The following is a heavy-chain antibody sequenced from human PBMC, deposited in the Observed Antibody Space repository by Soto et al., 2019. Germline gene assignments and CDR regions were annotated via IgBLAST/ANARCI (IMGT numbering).Heavy chain of an antibody. Sequence: EVQLVESGGGLVQPGGSLRLSCAASGFTFSSYWMSWVRQAPGKGLEWVANIKQDGSEKYYVDSVKGRFTISRDKAKNSLYLQMNSLRAEDTAVYYCAREGGAYCGGDCYSRYYYYYGMDVWGQGTTVTVSS. CDR2: IKQDGSEK. D-gene: IGHD2-21*02. CDR3: AREGGAYCGGDCYSRYYYYYGMDV. CDR1: GFTFSSYW. J-gene: IGHJ6*02. V-gene: IGHV3-7*03.